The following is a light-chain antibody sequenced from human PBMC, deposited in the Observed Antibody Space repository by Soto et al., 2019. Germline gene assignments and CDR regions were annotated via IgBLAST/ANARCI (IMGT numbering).Light chain of an antibody. CDR1: QSVSSNY. CDR2: DAS. V-gene: IGKV3-20*01. CDR3: QQYNNWPPIT. J-gene: IGKJ5*01. Sequence: EIVLTQSPGTLSLSPGERATLSCGASQSVSSNYLAWFQQKPGQAPRLLIYDASSRATGIPDRFSGSGSGTEFTLTISSLQSEDFAVYYCQQYNNWPPITFGQGTRLEIK.